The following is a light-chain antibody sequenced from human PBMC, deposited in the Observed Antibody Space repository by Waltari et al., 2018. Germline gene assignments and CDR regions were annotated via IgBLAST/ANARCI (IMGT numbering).Light chain of an antibody. CDR1: HSLNIPY. CDR2: VAS. CDR3: EKYDTAPAK. Sequence: VLPQSPGTLSLSPGERATLSCRARHSLNIPYVAWYQHKSGQAPRLLIYVASYRATGIPDRFSGSGAGTDCTLTISRLEPDDIAVYDCEKYDTAPAKFGQGTKLEMK. J-gene: IGKJ2*01. V-gene: IGKV3-20*01.